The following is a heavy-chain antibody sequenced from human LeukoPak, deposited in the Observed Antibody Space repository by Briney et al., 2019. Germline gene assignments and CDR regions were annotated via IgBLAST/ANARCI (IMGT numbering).Heavy chain of an antibody. J-gene: IGHJ4*02. D-gene: IGHD1-1*01. CDR3: TRDRGAYNLYDY. V-gene: IGHV3-49*03. CDR2: IRSKAYGETA. CDR1: GFTFGDYA. Sequence: PGGSLRLSCTASGFTFGDYAMSWIRQAPGKGLEWVGFIRSKAYGETADYAASVKGRFTISRDDSKAIAYLQMNSLKTEDTAVYHCTRDRGAYNLYDYWGQGTLVTVYS.